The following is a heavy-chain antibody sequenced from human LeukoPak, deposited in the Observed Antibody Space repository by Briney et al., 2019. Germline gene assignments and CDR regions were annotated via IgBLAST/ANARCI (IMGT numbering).Heavy chain of an antibody. V-gene: IGHV1-18*01. D-gene: IGHD6-6*01. CDR3: ARDFYSSSSRPYSP. CDR1: GYSFTSYG. J-gene: IGHJ5*02. CDR2: VSAYNGNT. Sequence: ASVKVSCKASGYSFTSYGITWVRQAPGQGLEWMGWVSAYNGNTNYAQKLQGRVTMTTDTSTSTAYMEVRTLRSDDTAVYYCARDFYSSSSRPYSPWGQGTLVTASS.